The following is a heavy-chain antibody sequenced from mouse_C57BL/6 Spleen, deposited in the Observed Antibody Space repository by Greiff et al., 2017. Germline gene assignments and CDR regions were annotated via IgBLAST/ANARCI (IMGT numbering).Heavy chain of an antibody. CDR2: IWSGGST. J-gene: IGHJ4*01. Sequence: QVHVKQSGPGLVQPSQSLSITCTVSGFSLTSYGVHWVRQPPGKGLEWLGVIWSGGSTDYNAAFISRLGISKDNSKSQVFLKMTSLQADDTAIYYCAKTAGSSYYYAMDYWGQGTSVTVSS. V-gene: IGHV2-4*01. D-gene: IGHD1-1*01. CDR3: AKTAGSSYYYAMDY. CDR1: GFSLTSYG.